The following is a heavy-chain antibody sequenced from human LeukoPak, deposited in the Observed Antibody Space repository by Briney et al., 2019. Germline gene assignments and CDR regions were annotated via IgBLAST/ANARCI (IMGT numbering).Heavy chain of an antibody. CDR2: IYPGDSDT. J-gene: IGHJ6*02. V-gene: IGHV5-51*01. D-gene: IGHD2-2*01. Sequence: GESLQISCKGSGYSFTSYWIGWVRQMPGKGLEWMGIIYPGDSDTRYSPSFQGQVTISADKSISTAYLQWSSLKASDTAMYYCARNGAGCSSTSCPYYYYYGMDVWGQGTTVTVSS. CDR3: ARNGAGCSSTSCPYYYYYGMDV. CDR1: GYSFTSYW.